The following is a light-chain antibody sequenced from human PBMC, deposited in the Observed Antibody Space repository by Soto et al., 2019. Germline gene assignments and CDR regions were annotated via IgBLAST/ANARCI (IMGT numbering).Light chain of an antibody. J-gene: IGKJ1*01. CDR2: GAS. CDR3: QQYGSSPQT. V-gene: IGKV3-20*01. Sequence: EIVLTQSPGTLSFSPGERATLSCRASQSVSYNYLAWYQQRPGQAPRLLVSGASHRPAGIPDRFTGSGSGTDFTLIISRLEPEDFGVYYCQQYGSSPQTFGQGTTVEI. CDR1: QSVSYNY.